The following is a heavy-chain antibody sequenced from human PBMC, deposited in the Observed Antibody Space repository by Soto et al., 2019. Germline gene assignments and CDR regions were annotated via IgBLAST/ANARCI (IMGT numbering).Heavy chain of an antibody. V-gene: IGHV3-30*18. CDR1: GFTFSSYG. CDR2: ISYDGSNK. J-gene: IGHJ3*01. D-gene: IGHD6-19*01. Sequence: QVQLVESGGGVVQPGRSLRLSCAASGFTFSSYGMHWVRQAPGKGLEWVAVISYDGSNKYYADSVKGRFTISRDNSKNTLYLPMTSRRAEVTAVYYCAKGNPAVSGTVPRHWCQGTMVTVSS. CDR3: AKGNPAVSGTVPRH.